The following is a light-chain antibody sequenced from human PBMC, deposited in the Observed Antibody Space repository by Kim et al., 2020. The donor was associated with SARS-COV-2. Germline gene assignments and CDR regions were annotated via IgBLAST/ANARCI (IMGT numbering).Light chain of an antibody. V-gene: IGKV1-9*01. Sequence: IQLTQSPSSLSASVGDRVTITCRASESISTYLAWYQQKPGKAPKLLIYAASTLQSGVPSTFSGSGSGTDFTLTIGSLQPEDFATYFCQQPNSYPLTFGGGTKVDIK. J-gene: IGKJ4*01. CDR2: AAS. CDR1: ESISTY. CDR3: QQPNSYPLT.